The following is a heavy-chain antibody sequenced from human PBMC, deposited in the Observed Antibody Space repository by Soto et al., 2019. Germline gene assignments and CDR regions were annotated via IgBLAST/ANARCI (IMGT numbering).Heavy chain of an antibody. V-gene: IGHV1-69*02. CDR3: TLGTWSAETFDI. CDR1: GGTFSTYT. Sequence: QVQLVQSGAEVKKPGSSVKVSCKASGGTFSTYTIIWVRQAPGQGLEWMGRILPMLDITNSAQRFQGRVTITADKSTSTASLQLTSLRSEATAVYYCTLGTWSAETFDIWGRGTMVTVSS. J-gene: IGHJ3*02. D-gene: IGHD6-13*01. CDR2: ILPMLDIT.